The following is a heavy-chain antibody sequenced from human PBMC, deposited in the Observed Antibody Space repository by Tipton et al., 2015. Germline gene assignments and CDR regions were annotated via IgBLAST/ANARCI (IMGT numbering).Heavy chain of an antibody. CDR2: IYYSGST. Sequence: LRLSCTVSGGSISSYYWSWIRQHPGKGLEWIGYIYYSGSTSYNPSLKSRVTISVDTSKNQFSLKLSSVIAADTAVYFCARDVYDFWSGFYYYYGLDVWGQGTTVTVSS. D-gene: IGHD3-3*01. CDR3: ARDVYDFWSGFYYYYGLDV. V-gene: IGHV4-31*03. J-gene: IGHJ6*02. CDR1: GGSISSYY.